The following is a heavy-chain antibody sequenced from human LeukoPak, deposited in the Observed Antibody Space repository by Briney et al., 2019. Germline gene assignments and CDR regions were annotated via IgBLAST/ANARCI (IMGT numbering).Heavy chain of an antibody. V-gene: IGHV3-30-3*01. CDR1: GFTFSSYA. J-gene: IGHJ4*02. CDR2: ISYDGSNK. Sequence: PGGSLRLSCAASGFTFSSYAMHWVRQAPGKGLEWVAVISYDGSNKYYADSVKGRFTISRDNSKNTLYLQMNSLRAEDTAVYYCARDHESLYYFDYWGQGTLVTVSS. CDR3: ARDHESLYYFDY.